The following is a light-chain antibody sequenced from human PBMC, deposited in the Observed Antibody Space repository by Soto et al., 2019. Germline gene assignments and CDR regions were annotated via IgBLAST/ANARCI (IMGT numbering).Light chain of an antibody. CDR3: QQSSSTPRT. Sequence: DIQMTQSPSSLSASVGDRVTITCRASQSVSRYVNWYQQKPGKAPKFLIYAATSLPSGVPSRFSGSGSGTEFTLTISSLQPEDFATYYCQQSSSTPRTFGQGTRVEIK. V-gene: IGKV1-39*01. CDR1: QSVSRY. J-gene: IGKJ1*01. CDR2: AAT.